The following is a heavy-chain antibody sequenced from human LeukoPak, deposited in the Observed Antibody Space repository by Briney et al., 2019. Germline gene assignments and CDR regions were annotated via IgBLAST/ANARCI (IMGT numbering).Heavy chain of an antibody. Sequence: SEPLSLTCAVYGGSFSGYYWSWIRQPPGKALEWIGEINHSGSPNHNPSLKSRVTISVDTSKNQFSLTMSSVTTADTAVYYCSRGLISVWGSYRYFDYWGQGTLVTVSS. CDR2: INHSGSP. D-gene: IGHD3-16*02. J-gene: IGHJ4*02. CDR3: SRGLISVWGSYRYFDY. V-gene: IGHV4-34*01. CDR1: GGSFSGYY.